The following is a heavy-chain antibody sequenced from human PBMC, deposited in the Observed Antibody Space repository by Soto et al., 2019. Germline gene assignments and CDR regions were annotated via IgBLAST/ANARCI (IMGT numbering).Heavy chain of an antibody. D-gene: IGHD4-17*01. CDR3: ARDWDYGDYHDAFDI. CDR2: IIPILGIA. V-gene: IGHV1-69*04. Sequence: SVKVSCKASGGTFSSYTISWVRQAPGQGLEWMGRIIPILGIANYAQKFQGRVTITADKSTSTAYMELSSLRSEDTAVYYCARDWDYGDYHDAFDIWGQGTMVTVSS. CDR1: GGTFSSYT. J-gene: IGHJ3*02.